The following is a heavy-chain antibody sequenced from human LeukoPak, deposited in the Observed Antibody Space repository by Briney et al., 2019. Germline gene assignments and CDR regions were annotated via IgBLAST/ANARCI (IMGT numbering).Heavy chain of an antibody. D-gene: IGHD2-2*01. Sequence: SVKVSCKASGGTFSSYAINWVRQAPGQGLEWMGRIVPLFGITNYAQKFQGRVTVTADKSTSTAYMELRSLRSDDTAVYYCARVGAYCTTTSCLDYWSQGTLVTVSS. CDR3: ARVGAYCTTTSCLDY. J-gene: IGHJ4*02. CDR2: IVPLFGIT. V-gene: IGHV1-69*04. CDR1: GGTFSSYA.